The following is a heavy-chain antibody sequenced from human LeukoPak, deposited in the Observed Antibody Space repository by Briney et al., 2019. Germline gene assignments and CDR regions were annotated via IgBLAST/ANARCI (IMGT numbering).Heavy chain of an antibody. J-gene: IGHJ4*02. V-gene: IGHV3-30-3*01. CDR3: ARDTPAGTLDY. CDR2: ISYDGSNK. CDR1: GFTFSSYA. Sequence: GGSLRLSCAASGFTFSSYAMHWVRQAPGKGLEWVAVISYDGSNKYYADSVKGRFTISRDDSKNTLYLQMNSLRAEDTAVYYCARDTPAGTLDYWGQGTLVTVSS. D-gene: IGHD6-19*01.